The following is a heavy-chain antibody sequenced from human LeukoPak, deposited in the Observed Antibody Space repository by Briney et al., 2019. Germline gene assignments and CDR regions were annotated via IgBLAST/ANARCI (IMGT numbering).Heavy chain of an antibody. D-gene: IGHD2-2*01. J-gene: IGHJ2*01. CDR2: ISGSGGST. CDR1: GFTFSTYA. Sequence: GGSLRLSCAASGFTFSTYAMHWVRQAPGKGLEWVSAISGSGGSTYYADSVKGRFTISRDNSKNTLYLQMNSLRAEDTAVYYCAKGVVPAASAYWYFDLWGRGTLVTVSS. CDR3: AKGVVPAASAYWYFDL. V-gene: IGHV3-23*01.